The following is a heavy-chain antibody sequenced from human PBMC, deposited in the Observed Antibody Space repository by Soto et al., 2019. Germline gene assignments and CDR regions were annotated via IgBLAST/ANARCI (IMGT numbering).Heavy chain of an antibody. D-gene: IGHD3-10*01. Sequence: GGSLRLSCAACGVSIRHYGMSWVRQAPGKGLEWVANIKEDGSEQNYVDSLKGRFTISRDNAKNSLYLQMNSLRADDTAVYYCANTVVRGLGTTVTVSS. CDR3: ANTVV. CDR1: GVSIRHYG. J-gene: IGHJ6*01. V-gene: IGHV3-7*05. CDR2: IKEDGSEQ.